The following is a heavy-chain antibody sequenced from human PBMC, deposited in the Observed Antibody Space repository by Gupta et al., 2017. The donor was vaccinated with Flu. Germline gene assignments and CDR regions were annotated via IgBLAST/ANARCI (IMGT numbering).Heavy chain of an antibody. V-gene: IGHV3-33*01. CDR3: ARGASIVVVPAASSYGMDV. J-gene: IGHJ6*02. Sequence: QVQLVESGGGVVQPGRSLRLSCAASGFTFSSYGMPWVRQAPGKGLEWVAVIWYDGSNKYYADSVKGRFTISRDNSKNTLYLQMNSLRAEDTAVYYCARGASIVVVPAASSYGMDVWGQGTTVTVSS. D-gene: IGHD2-2*01. CDR1: GFTFSSYG. CDR2: IWYDGSNK.